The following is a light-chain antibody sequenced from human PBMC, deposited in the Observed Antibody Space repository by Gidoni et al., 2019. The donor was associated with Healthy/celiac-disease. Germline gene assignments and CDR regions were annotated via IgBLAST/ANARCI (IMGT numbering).Light chain of an antibody. CDR3: QQYDNLPYT. CDR2: DAS. V-gene: IGKV1-33*01. J-gene: IGKJ2*01. Sequence: DIPLTQSPSSLSASVGVRVTITCQASQDISNYLNWYQQKPGKATKLLIYDASNLETGVPSRFRGSGSGTDFTFTISSLQPEDIATYYCQQYDNLPYTFGQGTKLEIK. CDR1: QDISNY.